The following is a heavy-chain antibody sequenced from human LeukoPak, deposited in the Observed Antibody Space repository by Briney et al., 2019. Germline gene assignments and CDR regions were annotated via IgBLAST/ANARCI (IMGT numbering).Heavy chain of an antibody. D-gene: IGHD3-10*01. Sequence: GGSLRLSCAASGFTFSSYAMSWVRQASGKGLEWVSAISGSGGSTYYADSVKGRFTISRDNSKNTLYLQMNSLRAEDTAVYYCAKGLMVRGVIGIDYWGQGTLVTVSS. V-gene: IGHV3-23*01. CDR1: GFTFSSYA. J-gene: IGHJ4*02. CDR3: AKGLMVRGVIGIDY. CDR2: ISGSGGST.